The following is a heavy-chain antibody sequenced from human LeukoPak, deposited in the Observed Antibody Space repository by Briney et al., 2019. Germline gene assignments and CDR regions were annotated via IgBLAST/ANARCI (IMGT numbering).Heavy chain of an antibody. CDR3: ARKAYGMDV. CDR2: IKQDGSEK. V-gene: IGHV3-7*03. CDR1: GFTFSNYW. Sequence: PGGSLRLSCAASGFTFSNYWMSWVRQAPGKGLEWVANIKQDGSEKHYVDSVKGRFTIFRDDAKNSLYLQMNSLRAEDTAVYYCARKAYGMDVWGKGTTVTVSS. J-gene: IGHJ6*04.